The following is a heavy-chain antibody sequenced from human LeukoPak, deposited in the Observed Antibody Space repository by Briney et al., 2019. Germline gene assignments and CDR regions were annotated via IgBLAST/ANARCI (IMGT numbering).Heavy chain of an antibody. J-gene: IGHJ5*02. CDR3: AREATMVRGVLNWFDP. V-gene: IGHV1-69*13. CDR1: GGTFSSYA. D-gene: IGHD3-10*01. CDR2: IIPIFGTA. Sequence: SVKVSCKASGGTFSSYAISWVRQAPGQGHEWMGGIIPIFGTANYAQKFQGRVTITADESTSTAYMELSSLRSEDTAVYYCAREATMVRGVLNWFDPWGQGTLVTVSS.